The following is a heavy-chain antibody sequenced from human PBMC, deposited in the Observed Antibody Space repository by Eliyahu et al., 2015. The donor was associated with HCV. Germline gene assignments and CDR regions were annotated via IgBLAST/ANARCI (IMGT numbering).Heavy chain of an antibody. J-gene: IGHJ4*02. D-gene: IGHD1-1*01. V-gene: IGHV3-48*03. CDR3: ARDRAWNDNPGYFDY. Sequence: EVQLVESGGGLVQPGGSLRLSXAASGFTFXSYEMNWFRQAPGKGLGWLSYISSSGNTIYYADSVKGRFTISRDNAKNSLYLQMNSLRVEDMAVYYCARDRAWNDNPGYFDYWGQGTLVTVSS. CDR1: GFTFXSYE. CDR2: ISSSGNTI.